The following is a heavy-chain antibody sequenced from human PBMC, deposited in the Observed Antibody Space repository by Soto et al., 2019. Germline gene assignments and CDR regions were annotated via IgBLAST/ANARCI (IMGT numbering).Heavy chain of an antibody. Sequence: RGSLRLSCVTSGFTFNSYWMSWVRQTPGQGLECVARINHDGSDKNYVDSVKGRFTISRDNAKNSLFLQMNSLRADDTAVYYCTTLSWDASDWHWGLGALVTVSS. D-gene: IGHD6-19*01. J-gene: IGHJ4*02. V-gene: IGHV3-7*03. CDR3: TTLSWDASDWH. CDR2: INHDGSDK. CDR1: GFTFNSYW.